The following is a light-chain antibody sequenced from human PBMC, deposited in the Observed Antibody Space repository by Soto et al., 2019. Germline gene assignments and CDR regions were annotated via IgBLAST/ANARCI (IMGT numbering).Light chain of an antibody. CDR3: HQYDGSSPLT. J-gene: IGKJ1*01. CDR2: GGS. V-gene: IGKV3-20*01. CDR1: QSFSSSY. Sequence: EIVLKQPPDPLSLSPEERATLSCRARQSFSSSYLAWYQQKPRQAPRLLIYGGSSRATGIPDRFIGSVSGTDYTLTISRLEPEDFAVYYCHQYDGSSPLTFGQGTKVESK.